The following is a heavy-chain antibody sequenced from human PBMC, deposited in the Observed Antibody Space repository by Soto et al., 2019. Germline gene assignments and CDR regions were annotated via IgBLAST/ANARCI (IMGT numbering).Heavy chain of an antibody. CDR3: ERGRRSAAGQNFYYYYFMDV. J-gene: IGHJ6*03. CDR1: GYTFTTND. D-gene: IGHD6-13*01. Sequence: QMLLVPSAAEVQKPGASVKVSCEASGYTFTTNDIIWVRQATGQGLEWLGWMNPVSGNTGYVQKFQGRITMTRDTSISTAYLELRSLRSGDTALYYCERGRRSAAGQNFYYYYFMDVWGQGTTVTVSS. CDR2: MNPVSGNT. V-gene: IGHV1-8*01.